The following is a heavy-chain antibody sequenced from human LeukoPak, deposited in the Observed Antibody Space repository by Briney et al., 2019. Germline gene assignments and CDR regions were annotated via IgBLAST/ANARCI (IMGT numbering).Heavy chain of an antibody. CDR3: ARGVVGYDY. Sequence: SQTLSLTCAISGDSVSRDSIAWNWIRQSPSRGLEWLGRTYYRSKWYNDYAVSVKSRIIINPDTSKNQFSLQLNSVTPEDTAVYYCARGVVGYDYWGQGTLVTVSS. J-gene: IGHJ4*02. CDR1: GDSVSRDSIA. D-gene: IGHD2-15*01. CDR2: TYYRSKWYN. V-gene: IGHV6-1*01.